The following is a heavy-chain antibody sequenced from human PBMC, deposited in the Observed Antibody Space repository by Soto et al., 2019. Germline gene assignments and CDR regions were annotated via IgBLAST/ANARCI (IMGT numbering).Heavy chain of an antibody. V-gene: IGHV3-30-3*01. J-gene: IGHJ4*02. CDR1: GFIFCSYA. Sequence: GGSMKLSCASSGFIFCSYAMHLVRQDPGKGLEWVAVISYDGSNKYYADSAKGRFTISRDNSKNTLYLQMNSLRAEDTAVYYCARGSRNYYYGSGSSKHWGQGTLVTVSS. D-gene: IGHD3-10*01. CDR3: ARGSRNYYYGSGSSKH. CDR2: ISYDGSNK.